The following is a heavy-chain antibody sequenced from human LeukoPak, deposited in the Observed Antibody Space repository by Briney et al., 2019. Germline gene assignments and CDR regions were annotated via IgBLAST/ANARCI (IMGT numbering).Heavy chain of an antibody. Sequence: SGGSLRLSCVASRFNFSNYWMRWVRQGPGKGLEWVANINQDGSKKRYADSMKGRFTISRDNAKESLYLQLKSLRAEDTAVYYCAKWGPYCVGDYCPALDSWGPGTLVTVSS. J-gene: IGHJ4*02. CDR3: AKWGPYCVGDYCPALDS. CDR2: INQDGSKK. D-gene: IGHD2-21*02. CDR1: RFNFSNYW. V-gene: IGHV3-7*01.